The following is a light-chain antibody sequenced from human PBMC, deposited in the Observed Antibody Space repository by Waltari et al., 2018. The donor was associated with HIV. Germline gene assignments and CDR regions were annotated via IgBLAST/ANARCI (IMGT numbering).Light chain of an antibody. V-gene: IGLV1-44*01. CDR1: TSNIGGNT. CDR3: AAWDDSLKGGA. Sequence: QSVLAQPPSASGTPGQRVTISCSGSTSNIGGNTVSWYQQLPGTAPKLLIISNNERPSGVPDRLSGSTSGTSASLVISGLQSEDEADYYCAAWDDSLKGGAFGTGTKVTVL. CDR2: SNN. J-gene: IGLJ1*01.